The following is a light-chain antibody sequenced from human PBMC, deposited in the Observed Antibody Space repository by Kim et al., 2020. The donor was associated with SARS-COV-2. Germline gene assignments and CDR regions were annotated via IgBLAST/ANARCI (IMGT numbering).Light chain of an antibody. CDR3: QSYDSSLSGWV. CDR1: SSNIGANYE. Sequence: QRVTISCTGSSSNIGANYEVHWYQQLPGTAPKLLIFYNTNRPSGVPDRFSGSKSGTSASLAITGLQAEDEADYYCQSYDSSLSGWVFGGGTKVTVL. CDR2: YNT. J-gene: IGLJ3*02. V-gene: IGLV1-40*01.